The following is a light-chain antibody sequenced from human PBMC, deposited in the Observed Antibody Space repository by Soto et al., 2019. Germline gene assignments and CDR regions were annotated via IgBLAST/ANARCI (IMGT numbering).Light chain of an antibody. Sequence: DIQMTQSPSTLSGSVVDGLTITCLASQSISSWLAWYQQKPGKPPKLLIYDASSLESGVPSRFSGSGSGTDFSLTITSLQPDDSATYYCQQYHSYYPWTFGQGTKVDIK. V-gene: IGKV1-5*01. CDR1: QSISSW. CDR2: DAS. CDR3: QQYHSYYPWT. J-gene: IGKJ1*01.